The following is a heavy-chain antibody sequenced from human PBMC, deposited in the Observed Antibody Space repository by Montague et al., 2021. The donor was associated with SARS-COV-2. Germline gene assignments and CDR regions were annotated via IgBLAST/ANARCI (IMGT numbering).Heavy chain of an antibody. Sequence: PALVKPTQTLTLTCTFSGFSLSTSGVGVGWTRQPPGKAPEWLALXYWDDDKRYSPSLKSRLTITKDTSKNRVVLTMTNMDPVDTATYYCAHRRPLWGYFDYWGQGTLVTVSS. CDR2: XYWDDDK. CDR1: GFSLSTSGVG. D-gene: IGHD7-27*01. J-gene: IGHJ4*02. CDR3: AHRRPLWGYFDY. V-gene: IGHV2-5*02.